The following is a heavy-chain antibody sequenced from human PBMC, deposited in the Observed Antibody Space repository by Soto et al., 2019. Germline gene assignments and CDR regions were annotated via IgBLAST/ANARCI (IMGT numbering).Heavy chain of an antibody. J-gene: IGHJ4*02. CDR3: AREPATAKPEGVDF. D-gene: IGHD1-1*01. CDR2: INPNSGGT. V-gene: IGHV1-2*02. Sequence: ASVKVSCKASGYTFSDYYIHWVRQAPGQGLEWMGWINPNSGGTKYAPKFQGGVTMTRDTSITTAYMELSRLISGDTAVYYCAREPATAKPEGVDFWGQGTLVTVSS. CDR1: GYTFSDYY.